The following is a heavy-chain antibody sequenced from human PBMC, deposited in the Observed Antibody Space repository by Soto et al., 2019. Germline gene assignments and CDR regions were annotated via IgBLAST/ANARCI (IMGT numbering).Heavy chain of an antibody. CDR1: GGSFSGYY. CDR2: INHSGST. V-gene: IGHV4-34*01. CDR3: ARRPTCYYSSSWCYFDY. D-gene: IGHD6-13*01. J-gene: IGHJ4*02. Sequence: PAETLSLICAVYGGSFSGYYWSWIRQPPGKGLEWIGEINHSGSTNYNPSLKSRVTISVDTSKNQFSLKLSSVTAADTAVYYCARRPTCYYSSSWCYFDYWGQGTLVTVSS.